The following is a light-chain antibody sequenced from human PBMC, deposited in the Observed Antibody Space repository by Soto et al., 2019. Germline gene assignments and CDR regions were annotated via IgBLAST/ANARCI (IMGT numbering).Light chain of an antibody. CDR1: QSVTSSY. V-gene: IGKV3-20*01. Sequence: IVLTQSPGTLSLSPGERATVSFMASQSVTSSYLAWYQQKPGQAPRLVMYGASIRTSGIPDRFSGSGSGTDFTLTISRLEPEDFAVYYCQQYVRAPWTFGQGTKVDIK. CDR3: QQYVRAPWT. J-gene: IGKJ1*01. CDR2: GAS.